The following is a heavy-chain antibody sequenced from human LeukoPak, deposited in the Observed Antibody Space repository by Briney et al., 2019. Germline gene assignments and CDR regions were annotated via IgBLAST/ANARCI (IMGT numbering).Heavy chain of an antibody. CDR2: IYHSGST. V-gene: IGHV4-4*02. D-gene: IGHD6-13*01. CDR1: GFTFDFSDY. CDR3: ARAAGTANLDY. J-gene: IGHJ4*02. Sequence: GSLRLSCVGSGFTFDFSDYVMGWVRQPPGKGLEWIGEIYHSGSTNYNPSLKSRVTISVDKSKNQFSLKLSSVTAADTAVYYCARAAGTANLDYWGQGTLVTVSS.